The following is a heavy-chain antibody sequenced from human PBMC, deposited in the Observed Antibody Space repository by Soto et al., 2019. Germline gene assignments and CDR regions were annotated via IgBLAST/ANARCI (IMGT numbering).Heavy chain of an antibody. CDR3: AKGSGYSLYYLDY. J-gene: IGHJ4*02. V-gene: IGHV3-9*01. CDR2: ISWNSGSI. CDR1: GFTFDDYA. Sequence: EVLLVESGGGLVQPGRSLRLSCAASGFTFDDYAMHWVRQAPGKGLEWVSGISWNSGSIGYADSVKGRFTISRDNAKNSLYLQMNSLRAEDTALYYCAKGSGYSLYYLDYWGQGTLVTVSS. D-gene: IGHD5-18*01.